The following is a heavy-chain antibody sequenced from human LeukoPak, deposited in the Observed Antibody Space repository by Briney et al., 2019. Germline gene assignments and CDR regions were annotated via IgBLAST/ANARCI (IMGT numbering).Heavy chain of an antibody. V-gene: IGHV4-34*01. CDR1: GGSFTNYC. CDR3: ARGDCSSPSCYLSDWFDP. Sequence: SETLSLTCAVYGGSFTNYCWSWLRQPPGKGLEWIGEVNHNGSTNYNPSLESRVTISMDTSKNQISLKLSSVTAADTALYYCARGDCSSPSCYLSDWFDPWGQGTLVTVSS. CDR2: VNHNGST. D-gene: IGHD2-2*01. J-gene: IGHJ5*02.